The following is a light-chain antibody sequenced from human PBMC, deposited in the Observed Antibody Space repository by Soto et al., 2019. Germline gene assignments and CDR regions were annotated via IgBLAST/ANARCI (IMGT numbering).Light chain of an antibody. J-gene: IGKJ1*01. CDR2: DAS. CDR3: HHYNTYSGT. V-gene: IGKV1-5*01. Sequence: DIQMTQSPSTLSASVGDRVTITCRASQSISSRLAWCHQKPGKAPKLLIFDASTLESGVPSRFSGSGSGTDFTLTISSLQPDDFATYYCHHYNTYSGTFGQGTKVDIK. CDR1: QSISSR.